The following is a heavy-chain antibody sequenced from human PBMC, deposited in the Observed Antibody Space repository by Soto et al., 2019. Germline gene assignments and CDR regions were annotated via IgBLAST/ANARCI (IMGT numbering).Heavy chain of an antibody. D-gene: IGHD6-19*01. CDR1: GFTFTSSA. J-gene: IGHJ4*02. CDR2: IVVGSGNT. Sequence: GPQVKVSCKASGFTFTSSAVQWVRQARGQRLEWIGWIVVGSGNTNYAQKFQEGVTITRDMSTSTAYMELSSLRSEDTAVYYCAAAGAGRQWLARFDYWGQGTLVTVSS. CDR3: AAAGAGRQWLARFDY. V-gene: IGHV1-58*01.